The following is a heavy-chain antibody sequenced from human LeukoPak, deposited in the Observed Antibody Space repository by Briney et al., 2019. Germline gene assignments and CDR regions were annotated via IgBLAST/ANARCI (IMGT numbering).Heavy chain of an antibody. CDR1: GYSFTASY. Sequence: ASVKVSCKASGYSFTASYMHWVRQAPGQGLEWLGWINPSSGGTKYAPKFQGGVTLTRDTSINTAYMELTSLRSDDTAMYYCAKEFPSGATRDLDYWGQGTLVTVSS. D-gene: IGHD1-26*01. CDR2: INPSSGGT. V-gene: IGHV1-2*02. CDR3: AKEFPSGATRDLDY. J-gene: IGHJ4*02.